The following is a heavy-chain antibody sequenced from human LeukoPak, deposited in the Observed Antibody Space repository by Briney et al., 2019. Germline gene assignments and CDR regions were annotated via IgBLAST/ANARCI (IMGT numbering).Heavy chain of an antibody. CDR3: ARTIEMATISYFDY. Sequence: GGSLRLSCAASGFTVSSNEMSWVRQAPGKGLEWVSSISGGSTYYADSRKGRFTISRDNSKNTLHLQMNSLRAEDTAVYYCARTIEMATISYFDYWGQGTLVTVSS. V-gene: IGHV3-38-3*01. CDR2: ISGGST. CDR1: GFTVSSNE. D-gene: IGHD5-24*01. J-gene: IGHJ4*02.